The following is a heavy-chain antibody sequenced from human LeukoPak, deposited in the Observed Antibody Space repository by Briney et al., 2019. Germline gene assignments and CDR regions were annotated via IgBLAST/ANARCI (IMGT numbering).Heavy chain of an antibody. CDR1: GFTFDDYA. CDR3: AKASSSSFYGWFDP. V-gene: IGHV3-9*01. D-gene: IGHD6-6*01. J-gene: IGHJ5*02. CDR2: ISWNSGSI. Sequence: PGRSLRLSCAASGFTFDDYAMHWVRQAPGKGLEWVSGISWNSGSIGYADSVKGRFTISRDNAKNSLYLQMHSMRAEDTALYYCAKASSSSFYGWFDPWGQGTLVTVSA.